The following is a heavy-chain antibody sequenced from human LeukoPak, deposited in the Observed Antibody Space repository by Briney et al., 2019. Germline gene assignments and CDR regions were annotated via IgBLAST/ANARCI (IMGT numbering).Heavy chain of an antibody. CDR3: AREDTLSNAFEI. J-gene: IGHJ3*02. CDR2: ISSSGTTI. Sequence: GGSLRLSRAASGFTFRDYYLRWVRHAPGKGLEWVSYISSSGTTIYYADSVKGRFTISRDNAKNSVNLQMNSLTAEDTAVYFCAREDTLSNAFEIWGEGTMGTVSS. D-gene: IGHD6-6*01. V-gene: IGHV3-11*01. CDR1: GFTFRDYY.